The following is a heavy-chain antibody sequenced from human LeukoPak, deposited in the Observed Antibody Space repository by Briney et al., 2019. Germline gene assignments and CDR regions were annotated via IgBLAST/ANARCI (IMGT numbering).Heavy chain of an antibody. CDR2: IFYSGST. Sequence: PSETLSLTCTVSSGSISTSNYYWGWVHQPPGKALEWIGNIFYSGSTYYSPSLKSRVTISLDTSRNQFSLKLSSVTAADTAVYYCARVSSRGQLVFDYWGQGTLVTVSS. J-gene: IGHJ4*02. V-gene: IGHV4-39*07. CDR1: SGSISTSNYY. D-gene: IGHD6-6*01. CDR3: ARVSSRGQLVFDY.